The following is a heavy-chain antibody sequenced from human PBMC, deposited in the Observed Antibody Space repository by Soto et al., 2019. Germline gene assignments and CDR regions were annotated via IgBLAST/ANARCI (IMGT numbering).Heavy chain of an antibody. CDR2: IWYDGSNK. D-gene: IGHD6-19*01. CDR3: ARVGYSSGWYNYFDY. CDR1: GFTFSSYG. Sequence: GGSLRLSCAASGFTFSSYGMHWVRQAPGKGLEWVAVIWYDGSNKYYADSVKGRFTISRDNSKNTLYLQMNSLRAEDTAVYYCARVGYSSGWYNYFDYWGQGTLVTVSS. V-gene: IGHV3-33*01. J-gene: IGHJ4*02.